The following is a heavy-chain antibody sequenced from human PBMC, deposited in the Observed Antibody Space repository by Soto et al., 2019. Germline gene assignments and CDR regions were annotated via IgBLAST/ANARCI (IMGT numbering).Heavy chain of an antibody. D-gene: IGHD6-25*01. CDR1: GDSVSSNSAA. J-gene: IGHJ3*02. V-gene: IGHV6-1*01. Sequence: PSQTLSLTCAISGDSVSSNSAAWNWIRQSPSRGLEWLGRTYYRSKWYNDYAVSVKSRITINPDTSKNQFSLQLNSVTPEDTAVYYCARAGSKSLIDNDAFDIWGQGTMVTVSS. CDR3: ARAGSKSLIDNDAFDI. CDR2: TYYRSKWYN.